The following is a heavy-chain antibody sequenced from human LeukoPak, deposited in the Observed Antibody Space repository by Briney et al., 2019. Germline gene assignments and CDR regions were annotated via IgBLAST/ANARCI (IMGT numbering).Heavy chain of an antibody. CDR2: LYTSGTT. CDR3: ARGISADYDYNWFDS. Sequence: SETLSLTCTVSGDSISSLFLSWIRQPAGKGLEWIGRLYTSGTTRYNPSLKSRVTVSVDTSKNQFSLKLNSVTAADTAVYFCARGISADYDYNWFDSWGQGILVTVSS. V-gene: IGHV4-4*07. CDR1: GDSISSLF. D-gene: IGHD5-12*01. J-gene: IGHJ5*01.